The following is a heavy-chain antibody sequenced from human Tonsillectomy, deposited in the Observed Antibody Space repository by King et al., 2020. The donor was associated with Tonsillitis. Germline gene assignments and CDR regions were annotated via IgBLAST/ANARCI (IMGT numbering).Heavy chain of an antibody. CDR1: GFSLDTTGVG. V-gene: IGHV2-5*01. J-gene: IGHJ4*02. D-gene: IGHD5-18*01. Sequence: ITLKESGPTLVRPTQTLTLTCTFSGFSLDTTGVGVGWIRQPPGKAPEWLALIYWNDDKRYSPSLKSRLTITKDTSKNQVVLRMTNMDPVDTATYYCAHTLSPLQLWLQACFDFWGQGTLVTVSS. CDR3: AHTLSPLQLWLQACFDF. CDR2: IYWNDDK.